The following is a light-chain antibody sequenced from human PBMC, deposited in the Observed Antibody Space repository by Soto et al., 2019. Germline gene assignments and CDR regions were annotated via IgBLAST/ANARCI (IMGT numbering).Light chain of an antibody. CDR1: SSDVGGYNY. Sequence: QSALTQPASVSGSPGQSITISCTGTSSDVGGYNYVSWYQQYPGKAPKLMIYDVSNRPSGVSNRFSGSKSGNTASLTISGLQAEDEADYYCSSYTSSSTFHYVFGTGTKLTVL. J-gene: IGLJ1*01. CDR3: SSYTSSSTFHYV. CDR2: DVS. V-gene: IGLV2-14*01.